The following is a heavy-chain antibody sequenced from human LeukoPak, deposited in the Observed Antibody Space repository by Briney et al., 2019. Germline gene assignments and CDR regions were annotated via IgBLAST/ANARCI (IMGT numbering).Heavy chain of an antibody. Sequence: GGSLRLSCTASGLTFSSYVMSWVRQAPGKGLEWVSTIRGSGGSTFYADSVRGRFTISRDNSRSTLYLQMNSLRAEDTATYYCSPPRGDSSGYYYVYWGQGTLVTVSS. D-gene: IGHD3-22*01. J-gene: IGHJ4*02. CDR3: SPPRGDSSGYYYVY. V-gene: IGHV3-23*01. CDR1: GLTFSSYV. CDR2: IRGSGGST.